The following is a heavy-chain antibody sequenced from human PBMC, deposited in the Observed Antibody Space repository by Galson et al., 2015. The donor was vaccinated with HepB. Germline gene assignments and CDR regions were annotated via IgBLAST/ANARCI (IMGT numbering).Heavy chain of an antibody. CDR1: GGSFSGYY. CDR2: INHSGST. D-gene: IGHD2-2*01. Sequence: LSLTCAVYGGSFSGYYWSWIRQPPGKGLEWIGEINHSGSTNYNPSLKSRVTISVDTSKNQFSLKLSSVTAADTAVYYCARRRIVVVPAAMFRGAQGVVDYWAQGTLVTVSS. V-gene: IGHV4-34*01. J-gene: IGHJ4*02. CDR3: ARRRIVVVPAAMFRGAQGVVDY.